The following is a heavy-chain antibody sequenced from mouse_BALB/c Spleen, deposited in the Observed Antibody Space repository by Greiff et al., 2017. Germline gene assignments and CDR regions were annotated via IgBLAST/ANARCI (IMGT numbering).Heavy chain of an antibody. CDR1: GFTFSDYY. J-gene: IGHJ4*01. CDR3: ARDNGYDGGMDY. D-gene: IGHD2-2*01. V-gene: IGHV5-4*02. CDR2: ISDGGSYT. Sequence: EVQLVESGGGLVKPGGSLKLSCAASGFTFSDYYMYWVRQTPEKRLEWVATISDGGSYTYYPDSVKGRFTISRDNAKDNLYLQMSSLKSEDTAMYYCARDNGYDGGMDYWGQGTSVTVSS.